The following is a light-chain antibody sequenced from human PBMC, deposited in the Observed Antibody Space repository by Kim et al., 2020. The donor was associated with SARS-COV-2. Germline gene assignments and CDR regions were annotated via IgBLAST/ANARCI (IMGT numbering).Light chain of an antibody. CDR2: AAS. J-gene: IGKJ4*01. CDR1: QSISSY. V-gene: IGKV1-39*01. Sequence: DIQMTQSPSSLSASVGDRVTITCRASQSISSYLNWYQQKPGKAPKLLIYAASSLQSGVPSRFSGSGSGTDFTLTISSLQPEDFATYYCQQNYSLLLTFGGGTKVDIK. CDR3: QQNYSLLLT.